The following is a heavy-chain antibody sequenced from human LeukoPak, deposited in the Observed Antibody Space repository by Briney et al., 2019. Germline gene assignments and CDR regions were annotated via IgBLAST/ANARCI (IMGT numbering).Heavy chain of an antibody. CDR3: ARPFGQLSSSYFDY. Sequence: PGGSLRLSCAASGFTFGSYGMHWVRQAPGKGLEWVAFIRYDGSNKYYADSVKGRFTISRDNAKNSLYLQMNSLRAEDTALYYCARPFGQLSSSYFDYWGQGTLVTVSS. CDR2: IRYDGSNK. V-gene: IGHV3-30*02. D-gene: IGHD3-10*01. J-gene: IGHJ4*02. CDR1: GFTFGSYG.